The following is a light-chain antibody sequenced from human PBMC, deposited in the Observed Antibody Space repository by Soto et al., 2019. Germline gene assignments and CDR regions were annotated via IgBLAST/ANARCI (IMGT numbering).Light chain of an antibody. CDR3: QQYDSYSWT. CDR2: NGS. Sequence: DIQMTQSPSTLSASVGDRVTITCRASQSISSWLAWYQQKPGKAPKLLIYNGSSIDIGVPSRFRGSGSGTEFTLTISRLQPDDFATYYCQQYDSYSWTFGQGTKVEIK. CDR1: QSISSW. J-gene: IGKJ1*01. V-gene: IGKV1-5*03.